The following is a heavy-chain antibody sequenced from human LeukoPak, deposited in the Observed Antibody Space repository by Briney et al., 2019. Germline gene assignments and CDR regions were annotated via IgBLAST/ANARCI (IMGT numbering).Heavy chain of an antibody. V-gene: IGHV3-11*03. CDR1: GFSFSDYY. CDR3: ARHPDGSLSLDY. D-gene: IGHD1-26*01. J-gene: IGHJ4*02. CDR2: ISSSGSHT. Sequence: PGGSLRLSCVASGFSFSDYYMSWIRQAPGKGLEGVSYISSSGSHTNYADSVTGRFTISRNNAKKSLHLQMNSLRAEDTAVYYCARHPDGSLSLDYWGQGTLVTVPS.